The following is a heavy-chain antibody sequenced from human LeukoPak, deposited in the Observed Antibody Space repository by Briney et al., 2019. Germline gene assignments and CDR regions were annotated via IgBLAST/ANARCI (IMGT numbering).Heavy chain of an antibody. J-gene: IGHJ4*02. D-gene: IGHD2-2*01. Sequence: PGASLRLSCAASGFTFSSYAMSWVRQAPGKGLEWVSTFSGSGGSTYYADSVKGRFTFSRDNSKNTLYLQMNSLRAEDTALYYCAKCLGWASCYFDYWGQGTLVTVSS. CDR3: AKCLGWASCYFDY. CDR2: FSGSGGST. V-gene: IGHV3-23*01. CDR1: GFTFSSYA.